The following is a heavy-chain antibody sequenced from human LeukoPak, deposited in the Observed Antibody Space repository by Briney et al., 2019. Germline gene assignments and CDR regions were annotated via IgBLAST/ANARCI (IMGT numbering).Heavy chain of an antibody. CDR2: IIPIFGTA. CDR3: ARVKRVEPDSWRVAPLYYMDV. V-gene: IGHV1-69*05. Sequence: SVKVSCKASGGTFSSYAISWVRQAPGQGLEWMGGIIPIFGTANYAQKFQGRVTITTDESTSTAYMELSSLRSEDTAVYYCARVKRVEPDSWRVAPLYYMDVWGKGTTVTVSS. J-gene: IGHJ6*03. CDR1: GGTFSSYA. D-gene: IGHD3-3*01.